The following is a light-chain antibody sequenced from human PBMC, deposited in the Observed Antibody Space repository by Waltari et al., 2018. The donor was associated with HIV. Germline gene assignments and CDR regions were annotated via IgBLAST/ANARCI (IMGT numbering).Light chain of an antibody. CDR3: QQYYGDVWT. V-gene: IGKV4-1*01. Sequence: EIVLTQSPGTLYLSPGERATLSCKSSQSVLYKSTNKNYLAWYQHKTGQPPKLLIYWASVRESGVPDRFTGSGSGTDFTLTISNLQAEDVAVYYCQQYYGDVWTFGQGTKVEIK. CDR2: WAS. CDR1: QSVLYKSTNKNY. J-gene: IGKJ1*01.